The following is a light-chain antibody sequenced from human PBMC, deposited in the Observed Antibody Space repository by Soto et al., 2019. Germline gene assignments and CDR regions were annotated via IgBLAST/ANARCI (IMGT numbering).Light chain of an antibody. Sequence: EIVLTQSPATLSSSPGESATLTFRASQTVNSRLAWYQHKPGQAPRLLIYHTYSRATGIAARFSGSGSESDFTLTISSVEPEDFAVYYCQQRSYPIAFGQGTRLEIK. CDR1: QTVNSR. V-gene: IGKV3-11*01. CDR3: QQRSYPIA. J-gene: IGKJ5*01. CDR2: HTY.